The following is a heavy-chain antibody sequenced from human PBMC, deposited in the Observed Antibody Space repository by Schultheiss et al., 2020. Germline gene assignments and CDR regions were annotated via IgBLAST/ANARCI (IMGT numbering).Heavy chain of an antibody. D-gene: IGHD3-22*01. J-gene: IGHJ4*02. CDR3: ARGSDSSGYYYSCYFDY. V-gene: IGHV4-34*09. Sequence: SETLSLTCAVYGGSFSGYYWSWIRQPPGKGLEWIGYIYYSGSTYYNPSLKSRVTISVDTSKNQFSLKLSSVTAADTAVYYCARGSDSSGYYYSCYFDYWGQGTLVTGSS. CDR1: GGSFSGYY. CDR2: IYYSGST.